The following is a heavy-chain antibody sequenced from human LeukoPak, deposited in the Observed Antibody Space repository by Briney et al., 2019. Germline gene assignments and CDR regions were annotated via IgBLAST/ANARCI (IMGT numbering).Heavy chain of an antibody. CDR1: GYTFTNYW. V-gene: IGHV5-51*01. CDR2: IFPGGSDL. CDR3: ARLKSYDFLRTYYTPDY. J-gene: IGHJ4*02. Sequence: GESLKISCKGSGYTFTNYWIGWVRQLNGKGLEWMAIIFPGGSDLIYSPSFQGQVTISADKSISTAYLQWSSLKASDTAMYYCARLKSYDFLRTYYTPDYWGQGTLVTISS. D-gene: IGHD3-3*01.